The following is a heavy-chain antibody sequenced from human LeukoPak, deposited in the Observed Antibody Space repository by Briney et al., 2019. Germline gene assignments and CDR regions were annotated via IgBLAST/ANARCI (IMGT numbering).Heavy chain of an antibody. CDR2: INHSGST. J-gene: IGHJ4*02. D-gene: IGHD3-10*01. CDR1: GGSFSGYY. CDR3: ARVFYGSGRFDY. Sequence: KPSETLSLTCAVYGGSFSGYYWSWIRQPPGKGLEWIGEINHSGSTNYNPSHKSRVTISVDTSKNQFSLKLSSVTAADTAVYYCARVFYGSGRFDYWGQGTLVTVSS. V-gene: IGHV4-34*01.